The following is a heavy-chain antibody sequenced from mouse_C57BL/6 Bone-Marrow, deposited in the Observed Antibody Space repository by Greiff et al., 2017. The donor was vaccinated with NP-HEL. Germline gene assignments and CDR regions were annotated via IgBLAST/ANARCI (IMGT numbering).Heavy chain of an antibody. J-gene: IGHJ4*01. CDR3: VSITTVVATRYAMDY. V-gene: IGHV10-1*01. D-gene: IGHD1-1*01. Sequence: EVQRVESGGGLVQPKGSLKLSCAASGFSFNTYAMNWVRQAPGKGLEWVARIRSKSNNYATYYADSVKDRFTISRDDSESMLYLQMNNLKTEDTAMYYCVSITTVVATRYAMDYWGQGTSVTVSS. CDR1: GFSFNTYA. CDR2: IRSKSNNYAT.